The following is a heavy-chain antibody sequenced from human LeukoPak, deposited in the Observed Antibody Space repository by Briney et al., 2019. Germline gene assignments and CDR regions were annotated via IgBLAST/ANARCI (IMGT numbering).Heavy chain of an antibody. J-gene: IGHJ3*02. CDR2: IIPISGTP. D-gene: IGHD1-26*01. CDR3: AIQGVGAPGSFDI. CDR1: GGTFSSYV. Sequence: SVKVSCKASGGTFSSYVFSWVRQAPGQGLEWLGGIIPISGTPNYAQKLQGRVTITTDESTSTAYMDLSGLRSGDAAMYYCAIQGVGAPGSFDIWGQGTMVTVSS. V-gene: IGHV1-69*05.